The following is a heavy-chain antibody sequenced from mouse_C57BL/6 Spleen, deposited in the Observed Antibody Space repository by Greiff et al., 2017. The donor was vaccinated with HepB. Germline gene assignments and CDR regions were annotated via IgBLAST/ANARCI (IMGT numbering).Heavy chain of an antibody. Sequence: QVQLQQPGAELVKPGASVKLSCKASGYTFTSYWMPWVKQRPGQGLEWIGEIDPSDSYTNYNQKFKGKATLTVDTSSSTAYMQLSSLTSEDSAVYYCAREARLRQGFAYWGQGTLVTVSA. J-gene: IGHJ3*01. CDR3: AREARLRQGFAY. V-gene: IGHV1-50*01. D-gene: IGHD2-4*01. CDR1: GYTFTSYW. CDR2: IDPSDSYT.